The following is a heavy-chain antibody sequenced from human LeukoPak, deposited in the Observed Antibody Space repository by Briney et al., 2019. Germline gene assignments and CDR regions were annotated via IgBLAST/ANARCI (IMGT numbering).Heavy chain of an antibody. J-gene: IGHJ4*02. Sequence: PGGSLRLSCAASGFTFSSCWMCWVRQIPGKGLEWVANIKQDGSETHYVDCVKGRFTISRDNSKNSLFLQMNSLRAEDTAVYYCARFSGMGSNWGRDYWGQGTLVTVSS. CDR3: ARFSGMGSNWGRDY. CDR2: IKQDGSET. V-gene: IGHV3-7*03. D-gene: IGHD7-27*01. CDR1: GFTFSSCW.